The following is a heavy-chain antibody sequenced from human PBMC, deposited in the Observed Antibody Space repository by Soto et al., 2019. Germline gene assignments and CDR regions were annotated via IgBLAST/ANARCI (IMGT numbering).Heavy chain of an antibody. D-gene: IGHD2-15*01. CDR3: ARDPGSHRVTNRGDAFDI. Sequence: QVQLQESGPGLVKPSETLSLTCTVSGGSISSYYWSWIRQPAGKGLEWIGRIYTSGSTNYNPSPKSRVTMSVDTSKNPFSLKLSSVTAADTAVYYCARDPGSHRVTNRGDAFDIWGQGTMVTVSS. J-gene: IGHJ3*02. V-gene: IGHV4-4*07. CDR2: IYTSGST. CDR1: GGSISSYY.